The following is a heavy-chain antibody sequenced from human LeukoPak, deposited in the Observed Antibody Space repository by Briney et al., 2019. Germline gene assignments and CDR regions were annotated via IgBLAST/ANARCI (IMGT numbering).Heavy chain of an antibody. CDR2: ISGSGHDI. Sequence: TGGSLRLSCAASGFSFSDSYMTWVRQAPGKGVEWVAYISGSGHDINYSDSVKGRFTISRDNAKNSLYLQMSSLRVEDTAAYYCTRDPRHFDSCGQGTLVTVSS. V-gene: IGHV3-11*04. CDR1: GFSFSDSY. CDR3: TRDPRHFDS. D-gene: IGHD6-6*01. J-gene: IGHJ5*01.